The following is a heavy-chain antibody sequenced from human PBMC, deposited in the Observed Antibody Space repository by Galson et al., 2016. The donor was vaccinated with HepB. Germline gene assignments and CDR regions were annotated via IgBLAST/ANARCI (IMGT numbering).Heavy chain of an antibody. J-gene: IGHJ4*02. D-gene: IGHD7-27*01. Sequence: PLSLTCTVSGDSFNSGSYHWTWIRQHPGKGLEFIGHISDSGHAYYNPSLKSRISMSVHTSKNQFSLELTSVTAADTALSYCARHGSVWGPLDSWGQGILVTVSS. V-gene: IGHV4-31*03. CDR1: GDSFNSGSYH. CDR2: ISDSGHA. CDR3: ARHGSVWGPLDS.